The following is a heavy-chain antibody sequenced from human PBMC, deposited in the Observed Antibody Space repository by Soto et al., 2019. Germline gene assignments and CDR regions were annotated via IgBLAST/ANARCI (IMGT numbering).Heavy chain of an antibody. V-gene: IGHV3-72*01. D-gene: IGHD3-10*01. CDR2: SRNKANSYTT. CDR1: GFSLSDHY. J-gene: IGHJ4*02. Sequence: EVQLVESGGGLVQPGGSLRLSCTASGFSLSDHYVDWVRQAPGKGLEWVGRSRNKANSYTTEYAASVRGRFTISRDDSRTSLYLQMDSLKTEDTAVYYCSRDVTASGTYAVDYWGQGTLVTASS. CDR3: SRDVTASGTYAVDY.